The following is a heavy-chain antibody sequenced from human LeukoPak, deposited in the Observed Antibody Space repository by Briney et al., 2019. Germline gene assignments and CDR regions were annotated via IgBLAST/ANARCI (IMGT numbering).Heavy chain of an antibody. CDR2: IRSKAYGGTT. CDR3: TRDHGTYYDFWSGYPTNNWFDP. Sequence: GGSLRLSCAASGFTFSSYAMHWVRQAPGKGLEWVGFIRSKAYGGTTEYAASVKGRFTISRDDSKSIAYLQMNSLKTEDTAVYYCTRDHGTYYDFWSGYPTNNWFDPWGQGTLVTVSS. J-gene: IGHJ5*02. V-gene: IGHV3-49*04. CDR1: GFTFSSYA. D-gene: IGHD3-3*01.